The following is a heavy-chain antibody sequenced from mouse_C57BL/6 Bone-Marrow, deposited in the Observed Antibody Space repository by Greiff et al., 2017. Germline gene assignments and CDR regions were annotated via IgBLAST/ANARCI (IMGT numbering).Heavy chain of an antibody. Sequence: SGPELVKPGASVKISCKASGYTFTDYYMNWVKQSHGKSLEWIGDINPNNGGTSYNQKFKGKATLTVDKSSSTAYMELRSLTSEDSAVYYCARLGLYYFDYWGQGTTLTVSS. J-gene: IGHJ2*01. D-gene: IGHD4-1*01. CDR3: ARLGLYYFDY. CDR1: GYTFTDYY. V-gene: IGHV1-26*01. CDR2: INPNNGGT.